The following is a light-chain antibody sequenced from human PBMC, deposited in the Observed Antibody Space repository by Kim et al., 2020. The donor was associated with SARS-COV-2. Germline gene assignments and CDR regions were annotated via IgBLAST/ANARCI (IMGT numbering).Light chain of an antibody. J-gene: IGKJ2*03. CDR1: QSVGSSY. V-gene: IGKV3-20*01. CDR2: GAS. Sequence: LSPGESAALSCRASQSVGSSYLAWFQQKPGQAPRLLIYGASSRATGIPDRFSGSGSGTDFTLTISRLEPEDFVVYYCQQYGSSPYSFGQGTKLEI. CDR3: QQYGSSPYS.